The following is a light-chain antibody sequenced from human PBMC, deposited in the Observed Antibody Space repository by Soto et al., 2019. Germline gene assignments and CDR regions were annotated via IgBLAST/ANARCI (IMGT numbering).Light chain of an antibody. CDR2: DAS. CDR1: QAVGSN. V-gene: IGKV3-15*01. CDR3: QHFNKWPHMPA. J-gene: IGKJ4*01. Sequence: LVLTQSPATLSVSPGERATLSCRASQAVGSNLAWYQQRPGQAPRLLIYDASTRATGIPHRFSGGVSGTDFTLTISSLQSDDFAVYYCQHFNKWPHMPAFGGGTKLAIK.